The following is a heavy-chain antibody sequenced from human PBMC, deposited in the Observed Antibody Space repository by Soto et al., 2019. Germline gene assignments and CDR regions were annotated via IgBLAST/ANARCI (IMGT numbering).Heavy chain of an antibody. CDR2: VSYDGQRK. CDR3: TKDLPYFNWKGEYCQY. D-gene: IGHD1-1*01. V-gene: IGHV3-30*18. Sequence: QVQLVESGGGVVQPGRSLRLSCAASGFRFSDYGMHWVRQLPGKGLEWVAVVSYDGQRKYYADSVEGRFTISRDNAKNTLFLQMSGLTTADTAVYYCTKDLPYFNWKGEYCQYWGQGTPVTVSS. CDR1: GFRFSDYG. J-gene: IGHJ1*01.